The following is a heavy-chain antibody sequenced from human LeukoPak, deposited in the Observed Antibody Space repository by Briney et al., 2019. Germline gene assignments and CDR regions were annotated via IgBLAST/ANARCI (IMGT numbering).Heavy chain of an antibody. CDR2: VSYDGSDK. D-gene: IGHD3/OR15-3a*01. J-gene: IGHJ4*02. CDR3: AKAHLLDWLLPFDY. Sequence: PGGSLRLSCAASEFTFSSYAMHWVRQAPGKRLERVALVSYDGSDKYYADSVKGRFTISRDNSKNTLYLQMNSLRGEDTAVYYCAKAHLLDWLLPFDYWGQGTLVTVSS. CDR1: EFTFSSYA. V-gene: IGHV3-30*18.